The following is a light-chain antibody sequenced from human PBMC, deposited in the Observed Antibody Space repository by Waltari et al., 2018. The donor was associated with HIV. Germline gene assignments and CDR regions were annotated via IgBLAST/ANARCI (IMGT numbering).Light chain of an antibody. CDR2: EGN. J-gene: IGLJ2*01. CDR1: SRSVGTYSL. V-gene: IGLV2-23*01. CDR3: SSYTSFSTVL. Sequence: QSALTQPASVSGSPGQSITISCPGTSRSVGTYSLASWYQHHPGKAPKLMIYEGNKRPSGVSNRFSGSKSGNTASLTISGLQAEDEADYYCSSYTSFSTVLFGGGTKLTVL.